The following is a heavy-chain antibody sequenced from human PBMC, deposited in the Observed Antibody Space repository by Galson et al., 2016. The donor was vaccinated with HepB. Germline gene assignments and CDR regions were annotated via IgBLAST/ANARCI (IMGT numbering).Heavy chain of an antibody. Sequence: SETLSLTCVVSGASVNSSTWWTWVRQAPGTGLEWIREIYHTGTSNNNPSLLSRFTMSIDNSRNHFSLNLKEVTAAETAVYYCARASIFPGARIVFDSWGQGILVTVSS. J-gene: IGHJ5*01. D-gene: IGHD2-2*01. CDR2: IYHTGTS. V-gene: IGHV4/OR15-8*02. CDR1: GASVNSSTW. CDR3: ARASIFPGARIVFDS.